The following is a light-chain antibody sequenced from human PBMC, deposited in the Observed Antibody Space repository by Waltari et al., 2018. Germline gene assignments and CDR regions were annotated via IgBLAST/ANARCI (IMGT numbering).Light chain of an antibody. CDR3: QQRSTWPRLT. CDR1: QSVSTS. Sequence: EIVLTQSPATLSLSPGDKATLSCRASQSVSTSLTWYQQKPGQAPRLLIYDASTRATGIPVRFSGRGSGTDFTLTISSLEPEDFAFYYCQQRSTWPRLTFGGGTKVEIK. J-gene: IGKJ4*01. V-gene: IGKV3-11*01. CDR2: DAS.